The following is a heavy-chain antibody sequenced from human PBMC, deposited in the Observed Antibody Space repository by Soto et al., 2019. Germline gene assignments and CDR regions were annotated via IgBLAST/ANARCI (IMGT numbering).Heavy chain of an antibody. V-gene: IGHV5-51*01. CDR3: ATYGSGSHFDH. Sequence: EVQLVQSGAEVKKPGESLKISCKGSGYSFSNFWIGWVRQMPGKGLEWMGIIYPANSDTRYSPSFQGQITLSADKSTSTAYLQWSSLKTSDTAIYYCATYGSGSHFDHWGQGTLVTVSS. J-gene: IGHJ4*02. D-gene: IGHD3-10*01. CDR2: IYPANSDT. CDR1: GYSFSNFW.